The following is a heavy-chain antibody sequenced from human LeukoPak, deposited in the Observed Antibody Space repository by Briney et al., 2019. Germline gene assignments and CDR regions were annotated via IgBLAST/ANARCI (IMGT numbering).Heavy chain of an antibody. V-gene: IGHV1-69*13. CDR3: ARSGCSSTSCYVAAFDI. Sequence: ASVKVSCKASGGTFSSYAISWVRQAPGQGLEWMGGIIPIFGTANYALKFQGRVTITADESTSTAYMELSSLRSEDTAVYYCARSGCSSTSCYVAAFDIWGQGTMVTVSS. D-gene: IGHD2-2*01. J-gene: IGHJ3*02. CDR1: GGTFSSYA. CDR2: IIPIFGTA.